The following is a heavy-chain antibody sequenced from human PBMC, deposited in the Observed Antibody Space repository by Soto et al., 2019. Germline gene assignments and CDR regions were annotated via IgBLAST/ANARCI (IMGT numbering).Heavy chain of an antibody. CDR1: GYTFTSYA. CDR2: INAGNGNT. Sequence: QVQLVQSGAEVKKPGASVKVSCKASGYTFTSYAMHWVRQAPGQRLEWMGWINAGNGNTKYSQKFQGRVTITRDTSASTAYMELSSLRSEDTAVYYCARNLGGIHDYGDYGGWFAPWGQGTLVTVSS. J-gene: IGHJ5*02. V-gene: IGHV1-3*01. D-gene: IGHD4-17*01. CDR3: ARNLGGIHDYGDYGGWFAP.